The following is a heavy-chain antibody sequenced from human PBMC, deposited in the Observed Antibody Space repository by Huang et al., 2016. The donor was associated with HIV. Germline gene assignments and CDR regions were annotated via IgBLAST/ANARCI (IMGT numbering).Heavy chain of an antibody. D-gene: IGHD2-2*01. J-gene: IGHJ5*02. CDR2: IHNSGTS. CDR3: ARQGGDCTSISCYLSWFDP. CDR1: GGSFSSRNYY. V-gene: IGHV4-39*01. Sequence: QLQLQESGPGLVKPSQNLSLTCTVFGGSFSSRNYYWAWIRQTPGKGLEWIGIIHNSGTSYYNLSLKSRVSMIVDKSKNQFSLEVTAATAADSAIYYCARQGGDCTSISCYLSWFDPWGQGTLVTVSS.